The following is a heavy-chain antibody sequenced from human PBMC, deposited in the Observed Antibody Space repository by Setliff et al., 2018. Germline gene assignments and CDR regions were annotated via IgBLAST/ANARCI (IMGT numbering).Heavy chain of an antibody. CDR1: GFTFSRSA. CDR2: VRSRINNFAT. D-gene: IGHD4-17*01. Sequence: PGGSLRLSCAASGFTFSRSAIHWVRQASGKGLEWVGRVRSRINNFATAYDASVKGRFIISGDDSKNTAYLQMNSLKTEDTAVYYCASDIHNDYDYFDYWGQGIQVTVSS. J-gene: IGHJ4*02. V-gene: IGHV3-73*01. CDR3: ASDIHNDYDYFDY.